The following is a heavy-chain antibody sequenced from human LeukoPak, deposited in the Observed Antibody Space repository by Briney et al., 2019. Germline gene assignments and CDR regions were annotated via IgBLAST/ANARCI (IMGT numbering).Heavy chain of an antibody. J-gene: IGHJ4*02. CDR1: GDSVSSNSAA. D-gene: IGHD1-26*01. CDR3: ARDIKPPGGSYFGNLDY. CDR2: TYYRSKWYN. V-gene: IGHV6-1*01. Sequence: SQTLSLTCAISGDSVSSNSAAWNWIRQSPSSGLEWLGRTYYRSKWYNDYAVSVESRITINPDTSKNQFFLQLKSVTPEDTAVYFCARDIKPPGGSYFGNLDYWGQGALVTVSS.